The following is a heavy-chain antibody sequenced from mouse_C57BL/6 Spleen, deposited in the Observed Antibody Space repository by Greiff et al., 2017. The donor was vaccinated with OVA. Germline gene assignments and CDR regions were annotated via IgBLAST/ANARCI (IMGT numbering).Heavy chain of an antibody. Sequence: EVMLVESEGGLVQPGSSMKLSCTASGFTFSDYYMAWVRQVPEKGLEWVANINYDGSSTYYLDSLKSRFIISRDNAKNILYLQMSSLKSEDTATYYCARGWDGHFDYWGQGTTLTVSS. J-gene: IGHJ2*01. V-gene: IGHV5-16*01. CDR1: GFTFSDYY. D-gene: IGHD4-1*01. CDR3: ARGWDGHFDY. CDR2: INYDGSST.